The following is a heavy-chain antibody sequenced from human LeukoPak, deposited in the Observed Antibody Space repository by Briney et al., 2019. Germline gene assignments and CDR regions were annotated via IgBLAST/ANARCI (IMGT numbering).Heavy chain of an antibody. V-gene: IGHV4-61*08. CDR3: AREQGGGSHRHAFDL. D-gene: IGHD3-16*01. CDR2: IYHTGSN. Sequence: SETLSLTCTVSGGSVSSADYYWSWIRHPPGKPLEWIGYIYHTGSNNYKYSLKSRVTISLDTSKNRFSLRLTSMTAADTAIYYCAREQGGGSHRHAFDLWGQGTMVTVSS. CDR1: GGSVSSADYY. J-gene: IGHJ3*01.